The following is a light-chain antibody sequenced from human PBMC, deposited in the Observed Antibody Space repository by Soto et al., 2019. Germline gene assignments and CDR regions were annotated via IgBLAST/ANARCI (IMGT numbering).Light chain of an antibody. J-gene: IGKJ1*01. V-gene: IGKV3-15*01. CDR1: QSVFSK. CDR2: DAS. Sequence: EMVMKQSPATLSVSPGERVTLSCRASQSVFSKLAWYQQRPGQAPTLLIFDASARAPGIPARFSGSGSGTEFTLTINSLQSEDFGVYFCMQYNKWPLRTFGQGTNVHIK. CDR3: MQYNKWPLRT.